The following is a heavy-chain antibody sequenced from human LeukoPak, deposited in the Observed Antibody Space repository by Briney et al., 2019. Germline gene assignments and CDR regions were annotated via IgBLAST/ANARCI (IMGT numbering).Heavy chain of an antibody. CDR1: GFTFSSYA. Sequence: PGGSLRLSCAASGFTFSSYAMSWVRQAPGKGLEWVSAISGSGGSTYYADSVKGRFTISRDNSKNTLYLQMNSLRAEDTAVYYCATLDGSGLTYDAFDLWGQGTMVTVSS. D-gene: IGHD3-10*01. CDR2: ISGSGGST. CDR3: ATLDGSGLTYDAFDL. J-gene: IGHJ3*01. V-gene: IGHV3-23*01.